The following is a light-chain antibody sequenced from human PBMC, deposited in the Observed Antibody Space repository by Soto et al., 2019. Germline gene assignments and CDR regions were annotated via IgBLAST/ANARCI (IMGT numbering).Light chain of an antibody. CDR2: AAS. CDR1: QGITTY. Sequence: DIQMTQSPSSLSASVGDRVTITCRASQGITTYLNWYQQKPGKAPKLLIYAASSLHSGVPSRFSGSGSETDFTLTISSXQPEDFATYSCQQSYSTTWTFGQGTKVDIK. J-gene: IGKJ1*01. CDR3: QQSYSTTWT. V-gene: IGKV1-39*01.